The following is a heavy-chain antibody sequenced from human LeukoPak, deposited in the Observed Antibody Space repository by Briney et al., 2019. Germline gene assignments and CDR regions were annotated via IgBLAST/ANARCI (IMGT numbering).Heavy chain of an antibody. CDR1: GGSISSYY. CDR3: ARGITMVRGVHVYYYGMDV. Sequence: SETLSLTCTVSGGSISSYYWSWIRQPPGEGLEWIGYIYYSGSTNYNPSLKSRVTISVDTSKNQFSLKLSSVTAADTAVYYCARGITMVRGVHVYYYGMDVWGQGTTVTVSS. D-gene: IGHD3-10*01. CDR2: IYYSGST. J-gene: IGHJ6*02. V-gene: IGHV4-59*12.